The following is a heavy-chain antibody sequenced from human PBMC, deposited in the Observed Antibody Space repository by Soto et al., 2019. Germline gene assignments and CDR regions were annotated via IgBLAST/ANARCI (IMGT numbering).Heavy chain of an antibody. D-gene: IGHD3-3*01. Sequence: SETLSLTCAVYGGSFRGYYWSWIRQPPGKGLEWIGEINHSGSTNYNPSLKSRVTISVDTSKNQFSLKLSSVTAADTAVYYCARGSRDIWRGYYYYMDVSGKRILVTVSS. CDR3: ARGSRDIWRGYYYYMDV. V-gene: IGHV4-34*01. CDR2: INHSGST. J-gene: IGHJ6*03. CDR1: GGSFRGYY.